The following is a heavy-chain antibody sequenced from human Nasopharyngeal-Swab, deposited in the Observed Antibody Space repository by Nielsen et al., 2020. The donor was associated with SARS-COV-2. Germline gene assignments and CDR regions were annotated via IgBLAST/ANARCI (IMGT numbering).Heavy chain of an antibody. J-gene: IGHJ4*02. Sequence: SGPTLVKPTQTLTLTCTFSGFPLSASGMCVTWIRQTPGKALEWLALINWDDHKYYSTSLRTRLNISKDTSKNQVVLTMTNMDPVDTATYYCARVPATGYYFDYWGQGTLVTVSS. CDR3: ARVPATGYYFDY. CDR2: INWDDHK. CDR1: GFPLSASGMC. V-gene: IGHV2-70*01. D-gene: IGHD1-1*01.